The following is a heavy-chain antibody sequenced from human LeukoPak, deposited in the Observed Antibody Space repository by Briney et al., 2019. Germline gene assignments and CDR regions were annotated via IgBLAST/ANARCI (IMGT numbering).Heavy chain of an antibody. D-gene: IGHD6-19*01. V-gene: IGHV4-39*07. J-gene: IGHJ6*02. CDR1: GGSISSSSYY. CDR3: AREGWERAVAGKDYYYGMDV. Sequence: PSETLSLTCTVSGGSISSSSYYWGWIRQPPGKGLEWIGSIYYSGSTYYNPSLKSRVTISVDTSKNQFSLKLSSVTAADTAVYYCAREGWERAVAGKDYYYGMDVWGQGTTVTVSS. CDR2: IYYSGST.